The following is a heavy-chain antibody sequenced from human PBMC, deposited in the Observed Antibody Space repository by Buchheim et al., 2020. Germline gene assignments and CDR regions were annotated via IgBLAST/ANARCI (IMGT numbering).Heavy chain of an antibody. CDR3: AREAVITIFGVVSATIPFDY. Sequence: QLQLQESGPGLVKPSETLSLTCTVSGGSISSSSYYWGWIRQPPGKGLEWIGSIYYSGSTYYNPSLKSRVTISIDTSKNQFSLKLSSVTAADTAVYYCAREAVITIFGVVSATIPFDYWGQGTL. J-gene: IGHJ4*02. CDR1: GGSISSSSYY. CDR2: IYYSGST. V-gene: IGHV4-39*02. D-gene: IGHD3-3*01.